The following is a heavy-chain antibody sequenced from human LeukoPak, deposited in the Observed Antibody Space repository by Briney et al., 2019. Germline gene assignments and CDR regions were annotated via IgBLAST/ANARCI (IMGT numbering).Heavy chain of an antibody. CDR1: GGSISSYY. CDR2: IYYSGST. J-gene: IGHJ4*02. V-gene: IGHV4-59*01. D-gene: IGHD4-11*01. CDR3: ARYSRGFDY. Sequence: SETLSLTCTVSGGSISSYYWSWIRQPPGKGLEWIGYIYYSGSTNYNPSLKSRVTISVDTSKNQSSLKLSSATAADTAVYYCARYSRGFDYWGQGTLVTVSS.